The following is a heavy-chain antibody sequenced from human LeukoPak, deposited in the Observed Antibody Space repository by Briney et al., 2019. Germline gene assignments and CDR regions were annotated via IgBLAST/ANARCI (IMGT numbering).Heavy chain of an antibody. V-gene: IGHV2-70*01. D-gene: IGHD4-17*01. CDR2: IDWDDDK. CDR1: EFSLSTIGLC. J-gene: IGHJ4*02. CDR3: ARISRDDYGDYDYFDY. Sequence: SGPTLVKPTQTLTLTCTVSEFSLSTIGLCVSWIRQPPGKALEWLALIDWDDDKYYSTSLKTRLTISKDTSKNQVVLTMTNMDPADTATYYCARISRDDYGDYDYFDYWGQGTLVTVSS.